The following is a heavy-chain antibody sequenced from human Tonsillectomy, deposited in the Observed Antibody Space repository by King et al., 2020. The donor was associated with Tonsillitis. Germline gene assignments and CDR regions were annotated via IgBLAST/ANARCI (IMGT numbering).Heavy chain of an antibody. CDR1: GFTFDDYA. Sequence: VHLVESGGGLVQPGRSLRLSCEASGFTFDDYAMHWVRQAPGKGLEWVSGISWDSGNIGYADSVKGRFTISRDNAQNSLYLQMNSLRTEDTALYYCVKGSSSYYYYYMDVWGKGATVTVSS. J-gene: IGHJ6*03. CDR2: ISWDSGNI. D-gene: IGHD6-6*01. V-gene: IGHV3-9*01. CDR3: VKGSSSYYYYYMDV.